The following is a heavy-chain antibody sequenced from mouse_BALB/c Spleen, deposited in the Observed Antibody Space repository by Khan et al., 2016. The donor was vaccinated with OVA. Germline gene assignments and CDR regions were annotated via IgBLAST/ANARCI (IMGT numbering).Heavy chain of an antibody. J-gene: IGHJ4*01. CDR3: ARDGSRYNYAMDY. V-gene: IGHV3-2*02. D-gene: IGHD2-3*01. CDR1: GYSITSDYA. Sequence: EVQLQESGPGLVKPSQSLSLTCTVTGYSITSDYAWNWIRQFPGNKLEWMGYISYSGSTNYNPALKSRISITRDTSKNQFFLQLNSVTTEDTATYYCARDGSRYNYAMDYWGQGTSVTVFS. CDR2: ISYSGST.